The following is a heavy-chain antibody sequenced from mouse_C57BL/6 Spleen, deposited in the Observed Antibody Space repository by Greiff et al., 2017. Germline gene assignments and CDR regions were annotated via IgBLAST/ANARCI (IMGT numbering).Heavy chain of an antibody. V-gene: IGHV1-80*01. D-gene: IGHD2-4*01. CDR1: GYAFSSYW. CDR2: IYPGDGDT. CDR3: ARGGYDYDKGYAMDY. Sequence: LVESGAELVKPGASVKISCKASGYAFSSYWMNWVKQRPGKGLEWIGQIYPGDGDTNYNGKFKGKATLTADKSSSTAYMQLSSLTSEDSAVYFCARGGYDYDKGYAMDYWGQGTSVTVSS. J-gene: IGHJ4*01.